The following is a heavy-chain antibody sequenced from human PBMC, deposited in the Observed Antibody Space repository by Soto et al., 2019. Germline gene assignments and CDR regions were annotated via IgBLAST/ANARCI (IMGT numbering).Heavy chain of an antibody. CDR1: GFSFSTYG. CDR2: ISYDARNK. D-gene: IGHD4-17*01. CDR3: ANKDTLGVTKD. V-gene: IGHV3-30*18. J-gene: IGHJ4*02. Sequence: QVQLVESGGGVVQPGRSLRLSCAASGFSFSTYGMHWVRQALGKGLEWVAVISYDARNKFYADSVKGRFTISRDNSKNTLYLQIDSLIPEDTALYYCANKDTLGVTKDWGQGTLVTVSS.